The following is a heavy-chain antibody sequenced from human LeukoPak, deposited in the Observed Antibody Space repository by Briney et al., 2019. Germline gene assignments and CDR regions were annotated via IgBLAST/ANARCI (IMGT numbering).Heavy chain of an antibody. CDR1: GFTFSSYW. V-gene: IGHV3-7*01. J-gene: IGHJ3*01. CDR3: ARDVSPSTRGGDCSGGTCYYDAFDL. CDR2: IFEDGSEK. Sequence: GGSLRLSCAASGFTFSSYWMTWVRQAPGKGLEWVANIFEDGSEKNYVDSVRGRFTISRDNAKNSLYLQMDSLRDEDTAMYYCARDVSPSTRGGDCSGGTCYYDAFDLWGQRTMVTVSS. D-gene: IGHD2-15*01.